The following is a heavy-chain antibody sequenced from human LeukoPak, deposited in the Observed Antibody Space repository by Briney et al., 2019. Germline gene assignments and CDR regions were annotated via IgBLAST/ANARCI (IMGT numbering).Heavy chain of an antibody. D-gene: IGHD6-13*01. CDR3: ARHWEAAAGHFDY. J-gene: IGHJ4*02. CDR2: IYYSGST. Sequence: PSETLSLTCTVSGGSISSYYWSWIRQLPGKGLEWIGYIYYSGSTNYNPSLKSRVTISVDTSKNQFSLKLSSVTAADTAVYYCARHWEAAAGHFDYWGQGTLVTVSS. CDR1: GGSISSYY. V-gene: IGHV4-59*01.